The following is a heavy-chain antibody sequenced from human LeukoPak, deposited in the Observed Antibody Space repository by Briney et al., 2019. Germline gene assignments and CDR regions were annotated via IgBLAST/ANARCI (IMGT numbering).Heavy chain of an antibody. D-gene: IGHD3-10*01. CDR2: INPNSGGT. Sequence: ASVKVSCKASGYTFTGYYMHWVRQAPGQGLEWMGWINPNSGGTNYAQKFQGRVTMTRDTPISTAYMELSRLRSDDTAVYYCAREGGYFIWFGPTHDAFDIWGQGTMVTVSS. CDR3: AREGGYFIWFGPTHDAFDI. J-gene: IGHJ3*02. V-gene: IGHV1-2*02. CDR1: GYTFTGYY.